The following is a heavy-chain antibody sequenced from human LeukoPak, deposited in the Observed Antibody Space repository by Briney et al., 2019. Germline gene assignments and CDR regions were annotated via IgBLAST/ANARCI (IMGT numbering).Heavy chain of an antibody. CDR3: AKVGQWLQPWYLDY. CDR1: GFTLTTKG. CDR2: ISGSGANS. V-gene: IGHV3-23*01. D-gene: IGHD5-12*01. Sequence: HPGGSLRLSCAASGFTLTTKGMCWVRQAPGKGLEWVSGISGSGANSCYADSVKGRFTISRDNSKNTLYLQMNSLRVEDTAVYYCAKVGQWLQPWYLDYWGQGTLVTVSS. J-gene: IGHJ4*02.